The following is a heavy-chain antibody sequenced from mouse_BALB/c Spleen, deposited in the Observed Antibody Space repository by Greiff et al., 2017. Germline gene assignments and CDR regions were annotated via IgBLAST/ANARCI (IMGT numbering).Heavy chain of an antibody. J-gene: IGHJ1*01. CDR3: ARGGGNYRYFDV. CDR2: IDPENGNT. CDR1: GFNIKDYY. Sequence: EVQLKESGAELVRPGALVKLSCKASGFNIKDYYMHWVKQRPEQGLEWIGWIDPENGNTIYDPKFQGKASITADTSSNTAYLQLSSLTSEDTAVYYCARGGGNYRYFDVWGAGTTVTVSS. V-gene: IGHV14-1*02. D-gene: IGHD2-1*01.